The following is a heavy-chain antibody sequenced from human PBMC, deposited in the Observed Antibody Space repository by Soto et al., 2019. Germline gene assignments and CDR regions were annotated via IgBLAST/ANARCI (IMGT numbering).Heavy chain of an antibody. CDR1: GGTFSSYT. Sequence: QVQLVQSGAEVKKPGSSVKVSCKASGGTFSSYTISWVRQAPGQGLEWMGRIIPILGIANYAQKFQGRVTITADKSTSPPYMELGSLSSEDTAVYYCALRLGTMVRGEKGGWGQGTLVTVSS. CDR3: ALRLGTMVRGEKGG. V-gene: IGHV1-69*02. CDR2: IIPILGIA. J-gene: IGHJ4*02. D-gene: IGHD3-10*01.